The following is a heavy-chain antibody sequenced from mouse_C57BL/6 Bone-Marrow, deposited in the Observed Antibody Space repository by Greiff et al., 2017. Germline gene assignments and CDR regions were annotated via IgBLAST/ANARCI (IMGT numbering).Heavy chain of an antibody. CDR2: INSDGGST. J-gene: IGHJ3*01. V-gene: IGHV5-2*01. CDR1: EYEFPSHD. Sequence: DVMLVESGGGLVQPGESLKLSCESNEYEFPSHDMSWVRQTPGKRLELVAAINSDGGSTYYPDNMERRVIISRDNTKKTLYLQMRSRRSEDTALYYCARHNTGTGAYWGQGTLVTVSA. CDR3: ARHNTGTGAY. D-gene: IGHD4-1*01.